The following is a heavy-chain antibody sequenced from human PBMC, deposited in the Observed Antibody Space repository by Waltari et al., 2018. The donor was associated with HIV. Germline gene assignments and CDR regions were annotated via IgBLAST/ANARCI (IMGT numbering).Heavy chain of an antibody. J-gene: IGHJ3*01. CDR2: ITYTGNT. Sequence: QMQLQESGPGLLKPSETLSRTCGVSGGSIGGYFWNWIRQPPGKGLEWMGSITYTGNTNYNPSLKSRVTISVDTSKNQFSLRLTSVTAADTAMFYCARASVTGGTTGLRRSFDLWGQGTLVTVSS. CDR1: GGSIGGYF. D-gene: IGHD2-8*02. CDR3: ARASVTGGTTGLRRSFDL. V-gene: IGHV4-59*01.